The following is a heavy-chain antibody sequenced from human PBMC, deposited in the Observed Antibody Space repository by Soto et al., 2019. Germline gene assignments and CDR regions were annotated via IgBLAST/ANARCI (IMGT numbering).Heavy chain of an antibody. CDR2: THPGDSET. V-gene: IGHV5-51*03. J-gene: IGHJ6*02. CDR1: GDSFNTYW. Sequence: PAQSLKISVKGSGDSFNTYWIAWVRQMPGKGLEWMGITHPGDSETRYSPSFEGQVTMSADKSISTAYLQWSRLRASDTDMYYCAMQGRDAHNQGYGMDVWGQGTTVTVSS. CDR3: AMQGRDAHNQGYGMDV.